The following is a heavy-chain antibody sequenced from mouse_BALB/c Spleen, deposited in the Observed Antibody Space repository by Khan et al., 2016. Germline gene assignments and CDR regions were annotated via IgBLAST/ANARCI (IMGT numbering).Heavy chain of an antibody. Sequence: EVELVESGGGLVQPGGSLKLSCAASGCTFSSYGMSWVRQTPDKRLEWVATVSKGGSYTYYPDSVRGRFTISRDNAKNTLYLQMSSLRSEDTAMYYCARDQYKGGYYFDYWGQGTTLTVSS. V-gene: IGHV5-6*01. D-gene: IGHD1-3*01. CDR3: ARDQYKGGYYFDY. J-gene: IGHJ2*01. CDR2: VSKGGSYT. CDR1: GCTFSSYG.